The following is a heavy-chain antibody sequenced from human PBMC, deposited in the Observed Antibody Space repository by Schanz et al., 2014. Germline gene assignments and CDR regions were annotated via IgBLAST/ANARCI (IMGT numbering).Heavy chain of an antibody. CDR2: ISGSGGST. CDR3: AKGMGYCSGGTCYDYYYYGLDV. Sequence: EVQLVESGGGLVKPGGSLRLSCAASGFTLSNSDMHWVRQGTGKGLEWVSGISGSGGSTYYADSVKGRFTISRDNSENTLYLQMNSLSADDTAVFYCAKGMGYCSGGTCYDYYYYGLDVWGQGTTVTVSS. V-gene: IGHV3-23*04. D-gene: IGHD2-15*01. CDR1: GFTLSNSD. J-gene: IGHJ6*02.